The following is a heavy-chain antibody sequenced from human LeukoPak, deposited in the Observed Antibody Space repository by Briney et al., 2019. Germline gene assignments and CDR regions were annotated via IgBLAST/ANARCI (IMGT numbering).Heavy chain of an antibody. D-gene: IGHD3-22*01. J-gene: IGHJ4*02. CDR1: GFTFSSYE. CDR2: ISSSGSTI. Sequence: GGSLRLSCAASGFTFSSYEMNWVRQAPGKGLEWVSYISSSGSTIYYADSVKGRFTISRDNAKNSLYLQMNSLRAEDTAVYYCARDGPYYDSNSYYYTELDYWGQGTLVTVSS. V-gene: IGHV3-48*03. CDR3: ARDGPYYDSNSYYYTELDY.